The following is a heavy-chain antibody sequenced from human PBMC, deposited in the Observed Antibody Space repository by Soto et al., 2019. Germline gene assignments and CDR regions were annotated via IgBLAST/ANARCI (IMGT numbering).Heavy chain of an antibody. Sequence: QVQLQESGPGLVKPSETLSLTCTVSGGSISSYYWSWIRQPPGKGLEWIGEIYYSGSTNYNPSLKRQVSISVDTSKNQFSRKLSSVTSADTAVYYCARHVAVAVTGWDYWGQGTLVTVSS. CDR1: GGSISSYY. D-gene: IGHD6-19*01. V-gene: IGHV4-59*08. J-gene: IGHJ4*02. CDR2: IYYSGST. CDR3: ARHVAVAVTGWDY.